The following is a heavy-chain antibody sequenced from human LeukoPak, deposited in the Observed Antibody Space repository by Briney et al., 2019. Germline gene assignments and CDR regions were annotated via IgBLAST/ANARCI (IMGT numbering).Heavy chain of an antibody. V-gene: IGHV3-49*04. CDR1: GFTFGDYA. Sequence: GGSLRLSCTASGFTFGDYAMSWVRQAPGKGLEWVGFIRSKAYGGTTEYAASVKGRFTISRDVSKSIAYLQMNSLKTEDTAVYYCTRAGYSYGFFFDYWGQGTLVTVSS. CDR3: TRAGYSYGFFFDY. J-gene: IGHJ4*02. CDR2: IRSKAYGGTT. D-gene: IGHD5-18*01.